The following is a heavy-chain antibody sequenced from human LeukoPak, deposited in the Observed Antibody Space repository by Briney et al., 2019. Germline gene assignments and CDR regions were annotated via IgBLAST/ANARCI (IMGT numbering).Heavy chain of an antibody. CDR2: IIPIFGTA. J-gene: IGHJ6*02. V-gene: IGHV1-69*13. Sequence: ASVRVSCKASGGTFSSYAISWVRQAPGQGLEWMGGIIPIFGTANYAQKFQGRVTITADESTSTAYMELSSLRSEDTAVYYCARAQLERPEYYYGMDVWGQGTTVTVSS. CDR1: GGTFSSYA. CDR3: ARAQLERPEYYYGMDV. D-gene: IGHD1-1*01.